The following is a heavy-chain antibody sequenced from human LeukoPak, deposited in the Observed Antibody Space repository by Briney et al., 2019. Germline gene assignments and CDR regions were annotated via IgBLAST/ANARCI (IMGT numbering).Heavy chain of an antibody. CDR3: VRHWNADY. Sequence: GASLKISCKGSGYSFTSYWIGWVRQMPGKGLEWMGLFYPTDSDTRYSPSFQGQVAISVDKSISTAYLQWSSLKASDTAIYYCVRHWNADYWGQGTLVTVSS. V-gene: IGHV5-51*01. CDR1: GYSFTSYW. CDR2: FYPTDSDT. D-gene: IGHD1-1*01. J-gene: IGHJ4*02.